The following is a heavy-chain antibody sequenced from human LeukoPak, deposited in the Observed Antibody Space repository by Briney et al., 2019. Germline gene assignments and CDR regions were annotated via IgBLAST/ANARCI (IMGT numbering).Heavy chain of an antibody. CDR1: GYTFTSYG. D-gene: IGHD3-10*02. V-gene: IGHV1-18*01. J-gene: IGHJ4*02. Sequence: GASVKVSCKASGYTFTSYGISWVRQAPGQGLEWMGWISAYNGHTNYAQKLQGRVTMTTDTSTSTAYMELRSLRSDDTAVYYCARGARFGELLAPFDYWGQGTLVTVSS. CDR2: ISAYNGHT. CDR3: ARGARFGELLAPFDY.